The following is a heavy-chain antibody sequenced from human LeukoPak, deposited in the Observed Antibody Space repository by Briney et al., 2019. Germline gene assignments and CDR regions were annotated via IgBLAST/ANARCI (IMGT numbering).Heavy chain of an antibody. Sequence: PGGSLRLSCAASGFTFSSYWMSWVRQAPGKGLEWVAHINQDGSEIYYVDSLKGRFTIPRDNAKNSLYLQMNSLRAEDTAVYYCARDKIVGATHLDYWGQGTPVTVSS. D-gene: IGHD1-26*01. J-gene: IGHJ4*02. CDR3: ARDKIVGATHLDY. V-gene: IGHV3-7*01. CDR1: GFTFSSYW. CDR2: INQDGSEI.